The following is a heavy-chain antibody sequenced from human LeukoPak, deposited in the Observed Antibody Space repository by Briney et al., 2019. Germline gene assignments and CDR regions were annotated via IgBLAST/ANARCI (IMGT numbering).Heavy chain of an antibody. CDR1: GGTFSSYA. CDR3: ATTQGFFGSSFDY. V-gene: IGHV1-69*05. D-gene: IGHD6-13*01. Sequence: GASVKVSCKASGGTFSSYAISWVRQAPGQGLEWMGGIIPIFGTANYAQKFQGRVTITTDESTSTAYMELSSLRSEDTAVYYRATTQGFFGSSFDYWGQGTLVTVSS. J-gene: IGHJ4*02. CDR2: IIPIFGTA.